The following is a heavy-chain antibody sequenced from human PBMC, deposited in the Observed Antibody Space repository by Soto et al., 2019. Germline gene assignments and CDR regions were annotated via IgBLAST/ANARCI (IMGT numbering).Heavy chain of an antibody. J-gene: IGHJ6*02. V-gene: IGHV3-21*01. Sequence: EVQLVESGGGLVKPGGSLRLSCAASGFTFSSYSMNWVRQAPGKGLEWVSSISCSTSYIYYADSVKGRFTISRDNAKNPLYLQMNSLRAEDTSVYYCARVVAYCDPYYYYGMDVWGQGTTVTVSS. CDR1: GFTFSSYS. D-gene: IGHD3-22*01. CDR2: ISCSTSYI. CDR3: ARVVAYCDPYYYYGMDV.